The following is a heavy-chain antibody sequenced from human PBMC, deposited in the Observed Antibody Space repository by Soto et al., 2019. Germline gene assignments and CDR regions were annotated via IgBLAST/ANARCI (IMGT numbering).Heavy chain of an antibody. D-gene: IGHD6-6*01. V-gene: IGHV3-53*01. CDR3: ARQHSSSTPFDY. J-gene: IGHJ4*02. CDR2: IYSGGST. CDR1: GFTVSSNY. Sequence: GGSLRLSCAASGFTVSSNYMNWVRRAPGKGLEWVSVIYSGGSTYYADSVKGRFTVSRDTSKNTVYLQINSLRAEDTAVYYCARQHSSSTPFDYWGQGTLVTVSS.